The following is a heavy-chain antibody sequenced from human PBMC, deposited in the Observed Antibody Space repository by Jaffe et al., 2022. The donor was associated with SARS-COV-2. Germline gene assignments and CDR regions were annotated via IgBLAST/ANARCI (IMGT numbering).Heavy chain of an antibody. V-gene: IGHV3-7*01. CDR3: ASQKGYYYYYMDV. J-gene: IGHJ6*03. CDR1: GFTFSSYW. CDR2: IKQDGSEK. Sequence: EVQLVESGGGLVQPGGSLRLSCAASGFTFSSYWMSWVRQAPGKGLEWVANIKQDGSEKYYVDSVKGRFTISRDNAKNSLYLQMNSLRAEDTAVYYCASQKGYYYYYMDVWGKGTTVTVSS.